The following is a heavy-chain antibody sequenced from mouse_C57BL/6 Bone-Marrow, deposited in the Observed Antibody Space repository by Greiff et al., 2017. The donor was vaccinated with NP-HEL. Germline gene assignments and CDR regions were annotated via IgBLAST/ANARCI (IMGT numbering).Heavy chain of an antibody. Sequence: DVHLVESGGGLVKPGGSLKLSCAASGFTFSDYGMHWVRQAPEKGLEWVAYISSGSSTIYYADTVKGRFTISRDNAKNTLFLQMTSLRSEDTAMYYCAILEERAYLDYWGQGTTLTVSS. V-gene: IGHV5-17*01. CDR3: AILEERAYLDY. D-gene: IGHD3-3*01. CDR2: ISSGSSTI. J-gene: IGHJ2*01. CDR1: GFTFSDYG.